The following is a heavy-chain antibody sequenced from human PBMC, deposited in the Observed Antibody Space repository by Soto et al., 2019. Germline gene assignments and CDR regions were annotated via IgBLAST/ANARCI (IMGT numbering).Heavy chain of an antibody. J-gene: IGHJ5*02. CDR1: GGSISSSSYY. Sequence: QLQLQESGPGLVKPSETLSLTCTVSGGSISSSSYYWRWIRQPPGKGLEWIGSIYYSGSTYYNPSLQIRVAIPVSTSNNHFSLKLSSVSAADTALYYCVRQPHCSSTSCYLFSSLFDPWGQGTLVTVSS. CDR3: VRQPHCSSTSCYLFSSLFDP. D-gene: IGHD2-2*01. CDR2: IYYSGST. V-gene: IGHV4-39*01.